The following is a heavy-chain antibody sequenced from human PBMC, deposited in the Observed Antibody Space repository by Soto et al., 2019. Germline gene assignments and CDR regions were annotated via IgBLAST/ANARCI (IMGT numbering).Heavy chain of an antibody. CDR3: AGMSFTVFGEVIDNFYFYGMDV. CDR2: LYNTGST. Sequence: SETLSLTCNVPGGSISSYYWTWIRQPPGKGLEWIGYLYNTGSTNYNPSLKSRVTISLDTSKNQFFLNLSSVTAADTAVYYCAGMSFTVFGEVIDNFYFYGMDVWGQGTTVTVSS. CDR1: GGSISSYY. D-gene: IGHD3-3*01. J-gene: IGHJ6*02. V-gene: IGHV4-59*03.